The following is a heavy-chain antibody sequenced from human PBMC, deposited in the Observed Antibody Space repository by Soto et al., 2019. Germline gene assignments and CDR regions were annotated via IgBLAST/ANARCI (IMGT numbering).Heavy chain of an antibody. J-gene: IGHJ5*02. CDR1: GLTFSSYA. CDR3: AKDQLYIRGVIHNWFDP. D-gene: IGHD3-10*02. Sequence: EVPLLESGGGLIQPGGSLRLSCAASGLTFSSYAMSWVRQAPGKGLEWVSAISGSGGSTYYADSVKGRFTISRDNSKNTLYLQMNSLRAEDTAVYDCAKDQLYIRGVIHNWFDPWGQGTLVTVSS. CDR2: ISGSGGST. V-gene: IGHV3-23*01.